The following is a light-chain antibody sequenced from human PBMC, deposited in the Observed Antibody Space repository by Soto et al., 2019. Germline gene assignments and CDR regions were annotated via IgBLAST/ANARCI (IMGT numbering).Light chain of an antibody. CDR2: DVS. CDR1: TIGAHSF. J-gene: IGLJ7*01. V-gene: IGLV2-11*01. CDR3: CSYTGNKAFV. Sequence: QSALTQPRSLSGSPGQSVTISCTGPTIGAHSFVSWYQDRPDKVPKLLIYDVSQRPSGIPDRFSGSRSANTASLTISGLQADDAAAYYCCSYTGNKAFVFGTGTQLTVL.